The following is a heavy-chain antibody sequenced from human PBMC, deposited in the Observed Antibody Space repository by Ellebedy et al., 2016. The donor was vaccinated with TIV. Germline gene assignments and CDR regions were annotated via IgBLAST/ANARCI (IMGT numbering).Heavy chain of an antibody. CDR3: ARETSPDPLGMVRGVINWFDP. D-gene: IGHD3-10*01. CDR1: GYTFTSYA. CDR2: INAGNGNT. J-gene: IGHJ5*02. V-gene: IGHV1-3*01. Sequence: ASVKVSCXASGYTFTSYAMHWVRQAPGQRLEWMGWINAGNGNTKYSQKFQGRVTITRDTSASTAYMELSSLRSEDTAVYYCARETSPDPLGMVRGVINWFDPWGQGTLVTVSP.